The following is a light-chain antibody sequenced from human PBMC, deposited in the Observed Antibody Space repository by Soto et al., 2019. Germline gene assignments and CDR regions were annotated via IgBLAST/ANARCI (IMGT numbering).Light chain of an antibody. V-gene: IGLV1-51*01. CDR2: DND. Sequence: QSVLTQPPSVSAAPGQRVTISCSGSSSNIGDNSVFWYQQFPGTAPKLLIDDNDERPSGIPDRFSGSKSGASATLGITGLQTGDEADYYCGTWDNSLTAVVFGGGTKLTVL. CDR1: SSNIGDNS. J-gene: IGLJ2*01. CDR3: GTWDNSLTAVV.